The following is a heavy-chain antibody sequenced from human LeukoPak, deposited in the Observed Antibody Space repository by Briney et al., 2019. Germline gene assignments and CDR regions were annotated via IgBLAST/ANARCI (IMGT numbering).Heavy chain of an antibody. CDR2: ISGSGDTT. CDR3: AKDDAWLQYNY. Sequence: GGSLRLSCAASGLTFSSYWMHWVRQAPGKGLEWVSGISGSGDTTYYADSVKGRFTISRDNSKNTLYLQMNSLRVEDTAVFYCAKDDAWLQYNYWGQGTLVTVSS. J-gene: IGHJ4*02. D-gene: IGHD5-24*01. V-gene: IGHV3-23*01. CDR1: GLTFSSYW.